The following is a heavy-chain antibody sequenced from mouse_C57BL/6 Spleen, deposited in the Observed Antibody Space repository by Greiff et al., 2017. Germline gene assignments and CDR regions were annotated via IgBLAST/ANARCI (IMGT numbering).Heavy chain of an antibody. Sequence: VKVVESGPELVKPGASVKISCKASGYAFSSSWMNWVKQRPGKGLEWIGRLYPGDGDTTYNGKFKGKATLTADKSSSPAYMQLSRLTSEDSAVXFCAPAQAAWFAYWGQGTLVTVSA. V-gene: IGHV1-82*01. CDR2: LYPGDGDT. CDR3: APAQAAWFAY. D-gene: IGHD3-2*02. CDR1: GYAFSSSW. J-gene: IGHJ3*01.